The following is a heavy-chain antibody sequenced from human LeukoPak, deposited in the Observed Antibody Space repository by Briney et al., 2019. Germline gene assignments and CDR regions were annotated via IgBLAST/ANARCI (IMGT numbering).Heavy chain of an antibody. J-gene: IGHJ6*02. D-gene: IGHD2-15*01. CDR2: IYYSGST. V-gene: IGHV4-59*01. CDR3: ARGGAYYHGMDV. CDR1: GGSISSYY. Sequence: SETLSLTCTVSGGSISSYYWSWIRQPPGKGLEWIGYIYYSGSTNYNPSLKSRVTISVDTSKNQFSLKLSSVTAADTAVYYCARGGAYYHGMDVWGQGTTVTVSS.